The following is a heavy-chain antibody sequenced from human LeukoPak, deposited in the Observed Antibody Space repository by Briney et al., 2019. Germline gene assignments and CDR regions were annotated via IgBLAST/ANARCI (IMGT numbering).Heavy chain of an antibody. Sequence: GGSLRLSCSAYGFTFSSYAMHWVRQAPGKGLEWISYISRSGSTIYYADSVKGRFTISRDNAKNSLYLQMNSLRAEDTAVYYCARGYDCSGGSCYVSVDYWGQGTPVTVSS. CDR2: ISRSGSTI. V-gene: IGHV3-48*03. CDR1: GFTFSSYA. D-gene: IGHD2-15*01. J-gene: IGHJ4*02. CDR3: ARGYDCSGGSCYVSVDY.